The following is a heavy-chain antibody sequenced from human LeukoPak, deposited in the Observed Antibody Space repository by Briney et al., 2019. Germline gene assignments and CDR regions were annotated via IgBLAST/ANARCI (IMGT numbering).Heavy chain of an antibody. CDR1: GYTFTSYG. D-gene: IGHD2-15*01. Sequence: ASVKVSCKASGYTFTSYGISWVRQAPGQGLEWMGWISAYNGNTNYAQKFQGRVTMTRDTSISTAYMELRSLTSDDTAVYYCARVKDLDFWGQGTPVTVSS. V-gene: IGHV1-18*01. J-gene: IGHJ4*02. CDR3: ARVKDLDF. CDR2: ISAYNGNT.